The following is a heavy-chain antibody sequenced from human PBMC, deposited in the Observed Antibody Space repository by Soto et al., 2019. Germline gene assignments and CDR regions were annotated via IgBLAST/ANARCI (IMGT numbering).Heavy chain of an antibody. CDR1: GGSISTVDYW. CDR3: ARGPSGDKVDS. Sequence: QVQLQESGPGLLRPSQTLSLTCTVSGGSISTVDYWWSWIRQSPDMGLEWIGHIYDGGRTYNNPSLESRFTMSVDTSKSQLSLTLSSVSAADTAVYYCARGPSGDKVDSWGQGTLVTVSS. V-gene: IGHV4-30-4*01. CDR2: IYDGGRT. D-gene: IGHD7-27*01. J-gene: IGHJ4*02.